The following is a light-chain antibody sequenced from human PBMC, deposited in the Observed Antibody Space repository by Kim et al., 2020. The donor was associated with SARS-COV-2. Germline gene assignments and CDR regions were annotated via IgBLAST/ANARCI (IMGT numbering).Light chain of an antibody. CDR3: SSYTSSTTSSTLYV. Sequence: QSALTQPASVSGSPGQSITISCTGTRGDVGGYKYVSWYQQHPGKAPKLIIYDVSNRPSGVADRFSDSKSGNTASLTIFGLQAGDEADYYISSYTSSTTSSTLYVSGTGTKFTAL. V-gene: IGLV2-14*03. CDR1: RGDVGGYKY. CDR2: DVS. J-gene: IGLJ1*01.